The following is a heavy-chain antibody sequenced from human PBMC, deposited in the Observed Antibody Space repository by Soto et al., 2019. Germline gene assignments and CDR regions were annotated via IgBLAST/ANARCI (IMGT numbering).Heavy chain of an antibody. Sequence: GGSLRLSCAASGFIFSSYDMHWVRQATGKGLEWVSAIGTAGDTYYPGSVKGRFTISRENAKNSLYLQMNSLRAGDTAVYYCARASRGYYYYYYMDVWGKGTTVTVSS. CDR2: IGTAGDT. J-gene: IGHJ6*03. V-gene: IGHV3-13*01. D-gene: IGHD6-6*01. CDR1: GFIFSSYD. CDR3: ARASRGYYYYYYMDV.